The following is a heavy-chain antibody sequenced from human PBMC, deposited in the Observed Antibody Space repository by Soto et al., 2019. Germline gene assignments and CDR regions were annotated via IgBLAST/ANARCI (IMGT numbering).Heavy chain of an antibody. CDR3: ARELARHNDY. J-gene: IGHJ4*02. CDR2: IDGDGSRT. D-gene: IGHD3-3*02. CDR1: GFTFSGYW. V-gene: IGHV3-74*01. Sequence: EVQLVESGGGLVQPGGSLRLSCAASGFTFSGYWMHWVRQAPGKGLVWVSRIDGDGSRTNYADSVKGRFTISRDNAKNTWYRKMNSRGAEGGAVYFCARELARHNDYWAKGTLSTVPS.